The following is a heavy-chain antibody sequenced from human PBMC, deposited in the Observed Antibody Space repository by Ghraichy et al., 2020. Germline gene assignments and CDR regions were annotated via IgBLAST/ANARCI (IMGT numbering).Heavy chain of an antibody. V-gene: IGHV4-39*01. CDR3: ASPPLHSSGWYYWYFDL. J-gene: IGHJ2*01. CDR2: IYYSGST. Sequence: SQTLSLTCTVSGGSISSSSYYWGWIRQPPGKGLEWIGSIYYSGSTYYNPSLKSRVTISVDTSKNQFSLKLSSVTAADTAVYYCASPPLHSSGWYYWYFDLWGRGTLVTVSS. D-gene: IGHD6-19*01. CDR1: GGSISSSSYY.